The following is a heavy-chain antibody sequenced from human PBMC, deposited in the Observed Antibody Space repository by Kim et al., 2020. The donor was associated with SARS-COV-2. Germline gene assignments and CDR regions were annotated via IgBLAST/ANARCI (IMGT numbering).Heavy chain of an antibody. J-gene: IGHJ3*02. Sequence: GGSLRLSCAASGFTFSSSAMHWVRQAPGRGLEWVAFISYDERDKFYLDSVRGRFTISRDNSKNALYLQMNSLRIEDTALYYCVREADAFDIWGHGTMVTV. CDR3: VREADAFDI. V-gene: IGHV3-30*04. CDR1: GFTFSSSA. CDR2: ISYDERDK.